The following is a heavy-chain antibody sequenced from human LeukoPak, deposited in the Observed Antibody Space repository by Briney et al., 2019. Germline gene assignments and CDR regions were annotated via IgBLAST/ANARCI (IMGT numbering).Heavy chain of an antibody. V-gene: IGHV3-15*01. CDR1: GFTFSNAW. CDR2: IKSKTDGGTT. D-gene: IGHD2-15*01. J-gene: IGHJ4*02. Sequence: GGSLRLSCAASGFTFSNAWMSWVRQAPGKGLEWVGRIKSKTDGGTTDYAAPVKGRFTISRDDSKNTLYLQMNSLRAEDTAVYYCAKDFVVAGRRGPIDYWGQGTLVTVSS. CDR3: AKDFVVAGRRGPIDY.